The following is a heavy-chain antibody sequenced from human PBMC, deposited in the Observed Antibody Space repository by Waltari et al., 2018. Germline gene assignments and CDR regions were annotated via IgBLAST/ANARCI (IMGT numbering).Heavy chain of an antibody. D-gene: IGHD3-22*01. CDR2: INPQSGEV. CDR1: GYSFTSYD. V-gene: IGHV1-8*01. J-gene: IGHJ5*02. Sequence: VQLVQSGAEVKKPGASVKVSCEASGYSFTSYDVNWVRQATGQGLEWMGWINPQSGEVGYTQRFQGRITMTRNTSINTVYMELSSLTADDTATYYCSDSSGPWGQGTLVTVSS. CDR3: SDSSGP.